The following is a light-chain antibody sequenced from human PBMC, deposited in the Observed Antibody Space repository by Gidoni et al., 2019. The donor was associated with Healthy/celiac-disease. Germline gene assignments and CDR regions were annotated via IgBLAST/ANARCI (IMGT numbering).Light chain of an antibody. CDR3: QQRNSYPLP. J-gene: IGKJ4*01. V-gene: IGKV1-9*01. Sequence: DIQLTQSPSFLSASVGDRVTITCRASQGISSYLAWYQQKPGKAPKLLIYAASTLQSGVPSRFSGSGSGTEFTLTISSLQPEDFATYYCQQRNSYPLPFGGGTKVEIK. CDR2: AAS. CDR1: QGISSY.